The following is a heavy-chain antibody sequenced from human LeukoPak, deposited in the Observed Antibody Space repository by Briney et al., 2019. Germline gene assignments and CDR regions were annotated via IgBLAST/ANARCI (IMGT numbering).Heavy chain of an antibody. CDR2: IYYSGST. D-gene: IGHD3-3*01. Sequence: SETLSLTCTVSGGSISSYYWSWIRQPPGKGLEWIGYIYYSGSTNYNPSLKSRVTISVDTSKNQFSLKLSSVTAADTAVYYCARGGSQYYDFWSGHYYFDYWGQGTLVTVSS. CDR1: GGSISSYY. V-gene: IGHV4-59*01. CDR3: ARGGSQYYDFWSGHYYFDY. J-gene: IGHJ4*02.